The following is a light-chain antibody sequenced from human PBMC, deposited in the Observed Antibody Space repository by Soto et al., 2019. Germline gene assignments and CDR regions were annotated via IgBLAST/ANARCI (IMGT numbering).Light chain of an antibody. J-gene: IGKJ1*01. CDR2: KTS. V-gene: IGKV1-5*03. CDR3: QQYINYFRT. Sequence: DIQMIQSPSTLSASVGDRVTITCRASQSIGVWLAWYQQKPGTAPKLLIYKTSTLDSGVPLRFSGSGSGTEFTLTISSLQPDDFATYYCQQYINYFRTFGQGTKVDIK. CDR1: QSIGVW.